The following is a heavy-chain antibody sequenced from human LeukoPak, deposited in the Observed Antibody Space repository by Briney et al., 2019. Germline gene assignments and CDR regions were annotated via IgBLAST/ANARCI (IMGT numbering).Heavy chain of an antibody. CDR3: TRFNWGKNWFDP. Sequence: SQTLSLTCVISGDSVSRTDAGWNWIRQSPSRGLEWLGRTYYRSKWYNDYAVSVKSRITINPDTSKNQFSLQLNSVTPEDTAVYYCTRFNWGKNWFDPWGQGTLVTVSS. CDR2: TYYRSKWYN. J-gene: IGHJ5*02. D-gene: IGHD7-27*01. CDR1: GDSVSRTDAG. V-gene: IGHV6-1*01.